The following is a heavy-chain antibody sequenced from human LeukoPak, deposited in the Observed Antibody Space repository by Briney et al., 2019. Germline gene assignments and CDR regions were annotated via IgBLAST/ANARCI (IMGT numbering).Heavy chain of an antibody. CDR3: ARDDEETGESDY. V-gene: IGHV3-66*01. CDR2: IYSGGST. D-gene: IGHD3-9*01. J-gene: IGHJ4*02. Sequence: GGSLRLSCAASGFTVSSNYMSWVRQAPGKGLEWVSVIYSGGSTYYADSVKGRFTISRDNSKNTLYLQMNSLRAEDTAVYYCARDDEETGESDYWGQGTLVTVSS. CDR1: GFTVSSNY.